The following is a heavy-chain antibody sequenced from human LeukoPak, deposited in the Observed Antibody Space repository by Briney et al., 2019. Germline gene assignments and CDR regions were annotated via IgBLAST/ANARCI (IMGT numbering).Heavy chain of an antibody. CDR2: FDPEDGET. CDR1: GYTLTELS. V-gene: IGHV1-24*01. Sequence: GASVKVSCKVSGYTLTELSMHWVRQAPGKGLEWMGGFDPEDGETIYAQKFQGRVTMTEDTSTDTAYMELSCLRSEDTAVYYCATVHSYYDSSGYRGFDYWGQGTLVTVSS. J-gene: IGHJ4*02. CDR3: ATVHSYYDSSGYRGFDY. D-gene: IGHD3-22*01.